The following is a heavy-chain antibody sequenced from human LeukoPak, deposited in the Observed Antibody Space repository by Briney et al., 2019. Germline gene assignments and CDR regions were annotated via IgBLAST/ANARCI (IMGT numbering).Heavy chain of an antibody. V-gene: IGHV3-23*01. CDR1: GFTFSTFA. CDR2: ITGAGSTT. J-gene: IGHJ4*02. D-gene: IGHD5-18*01. CDR3: AKDGQLWPSSDY. Sequence: GGSQRLSCAASGFTFSTFAMSWVRQDPGRGLEWVSSITGAGSTTYYPESVKGRFTISRDNSKNTLYLQMNSLRVEDTAVYYCAKDGQLWPSSDYWGQGTLVTVSS.